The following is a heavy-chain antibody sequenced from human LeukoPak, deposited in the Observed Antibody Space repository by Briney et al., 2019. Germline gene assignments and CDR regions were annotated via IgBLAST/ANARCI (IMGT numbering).Heavy chain of an antibody. V-gene: IGHV3-23*01. CDR1: GFTFSSYS. Sequence: GGSLRLPCAASGFTFSSYSMNWVRQAPGKGLEWVSAIGDNGGDTKYADSMKGRFTISRDNSRNTLYLQLNSLRVEDTAIYYCGRDWKLDYWGQGTLVTVSS. CDR2: IGDNGGDT. CDR3: GRDWKLDY. D-gene: IGHD1-1*01. J-gene: IGHJ4*02.